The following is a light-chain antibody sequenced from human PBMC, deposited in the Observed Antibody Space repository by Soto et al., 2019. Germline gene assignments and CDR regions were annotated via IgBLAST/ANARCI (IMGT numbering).Light chain of an antibody. CDR3: QQGYNRPLS. Sequence: EIVLTQSPATLSLSPGERATLSCRASQSVTSELAWYQQKPGRAPRLLIYDASNRATGIPARFSGSGSGTDFTLTISSLEPEDFAVYYCQQGYNRPLSFGGGTKVDIK. CDR1: QSVTSE. V-gene: IGKV3-11*01. CDR2: DAS. J-gene: IGKJ4*01.